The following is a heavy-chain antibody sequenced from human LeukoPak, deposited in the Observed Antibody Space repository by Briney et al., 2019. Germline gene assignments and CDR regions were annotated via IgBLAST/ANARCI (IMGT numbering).Heavy chain of an antibody. CDR2: ISSSSTYI. Sequence: GGSLRLSCAASGFTFSTYGMTWVRQAPGKGLEWVSSISSSSTYIFYADSLKGRFTISRDNSKNTLYLQMNSLRAEDTAVYYCARDNSSSWYGDAFDIWGQGTMVTVSS. J-gene: IGHJ3*02. V-gene: IGHV3-21*01. CDR3: ARDNSSSWYGDAFDI. D-gene: IGHD6-13*01. CDR1: GFTFSTYG.